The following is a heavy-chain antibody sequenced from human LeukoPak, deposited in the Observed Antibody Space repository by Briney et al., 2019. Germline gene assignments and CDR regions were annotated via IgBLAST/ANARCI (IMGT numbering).Heavy chain of an antibody. Sequence: GGSLRLSCVASGFTFSSYAMNWVRQAPGKGLQWVSAISGSGGSTYYADSVKGRFTISRDNSKNTLYLQMNSLRAEDTAVYYCAKDAAAWGSALYYYYYMDVWGKGTTVTVSS. D-gene: IGHD3-16*01. CDR3: AKDAAAWGSALYYYYYMDV. J-gene: IGHJ6*03. CDR1: GFTFSSYA. CDR2: ISGSGGST. V-gene: IGHV3-23*01.